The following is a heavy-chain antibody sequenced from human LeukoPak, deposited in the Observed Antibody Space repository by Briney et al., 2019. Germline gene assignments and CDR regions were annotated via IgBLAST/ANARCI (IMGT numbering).Heavy chain of an antibody. Sequence: PGGSLRLSWEASGFIFSSSSMNWVRQAPGKGLEWVSYISSSSSTIYYADSVKGRLTISRDNAKNSLYLQLNSLRDEDTAVYYCARESAFDIWGQGTMVTVSS. V-gene: IGHV3-48*02. CDR2: ISSSSSTI. CDR1: GFIFSSSS. J-gene: IGHJ3*02. CDR3: ARESAFDI.